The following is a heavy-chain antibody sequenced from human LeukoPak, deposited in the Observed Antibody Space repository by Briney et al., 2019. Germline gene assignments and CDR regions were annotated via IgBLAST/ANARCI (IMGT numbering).Heavy chain of an antibody. CDR1: GFTFSSYG. D-gene: IGHD2-21*02. CDR3: AKDENDCGGDCYLDY. V-gene: IGHV3-33*06. Sequence: GGSLILSCAASGFTFSSYGMHWVRQASGKGLEWVAVIWYDGSNKYYGDSVKGRFTISRDNSKNTLYLQMNSLRAEDTAVYYCAKDENDCGGDCYLDYWGQGTLVTVSS. CDR2: IWYDGSNK. J-gene: IGHJ4*02.